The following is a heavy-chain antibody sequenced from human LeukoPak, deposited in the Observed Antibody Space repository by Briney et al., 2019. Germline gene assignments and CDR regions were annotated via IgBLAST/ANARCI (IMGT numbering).Heavy chain of an antibody. CDR1: GASISSYY. V-gene: IGHV4-4*07. CDR3: ARDGVENSSWYPLDS. Sequence: SQTLSLTCTVSGASISSYYWSWVRQPAGEGLEWIGRIYTSGSTNYKPSLKSRVTMSVDTSKNQFSLKLTSVTAADTAVYYCARDGVENSSWYPLDSWGPGTLVTVSS. J-gene: IGHJ4*02. CDR2: IYTSGST. D-gene: IGHD6-13*01.